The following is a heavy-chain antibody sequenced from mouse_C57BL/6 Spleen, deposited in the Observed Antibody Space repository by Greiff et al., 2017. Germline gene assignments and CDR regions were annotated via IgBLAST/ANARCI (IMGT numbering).Heavy chain of an antibody. CDR2: IDPSDSYT. CDR3: ARGRDGKGAWFAY. V-gene: IGHV1-69*01. Sequence: VQLQQPGAELVMPGASVKLSCKASGYTFTSYWMHWVKQRPGQGLEWIGEIDPSDSYTNYNQKFTGKSTLTVDKSSSTAYMQLSSLTAEDSAVYYCARGRDGKGAWFAYWGQGTLVTVSA. D-gene: IGHD2-1*01. J-gene: IGHJ3*01. CDR1: GYTFTSYW.